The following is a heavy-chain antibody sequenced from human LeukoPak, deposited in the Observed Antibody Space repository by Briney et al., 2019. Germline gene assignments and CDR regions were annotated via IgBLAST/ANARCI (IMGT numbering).Heavy chain of an antibody. J-gene: IGHJ4*02. Sequence: GGSLRLSCAASGFTFSSYAMSWVRQAPGKGLEWVSAISGSGGSTYYADSVKGRFTISRDNAKNSLYLQMNSLRAEDTAVYYCARTQNGYNRYFDYWGQGTLVTVSS. V-gene: IGHV3-23*01. CDR3: ARTQNGYNRYFDY. D-gene: IGHD5-24*01. CDR2: ISGSGGST. CDR1: GFTFSSYA.